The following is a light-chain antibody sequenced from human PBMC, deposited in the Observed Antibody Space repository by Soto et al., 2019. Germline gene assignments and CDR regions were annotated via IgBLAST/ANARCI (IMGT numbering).Light chain of an antibody. J-gene: IGLJ2*01. Sequence: QSVLTQPASVSGSPGQSITISCTGTSSDVGGYNYVSWYQQHPGKAPKLMIYDVSNQPSGVSNRFSGSKSGNTASLTISGLQAEDEADYYCSSYTSSSTYVVFGGGTKVTVL. V-gene: IGLV2-14*01. CDR1: SSDVGGYNY. CDR2: DVS. CDR3: SSYTSSSTYVV.